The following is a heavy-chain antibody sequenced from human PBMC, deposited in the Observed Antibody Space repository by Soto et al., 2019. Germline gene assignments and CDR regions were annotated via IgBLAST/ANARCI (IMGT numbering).Heavy chain of an antibody. D-gene: IGHD3-10*02. CDR1: GYTFTAYD. Sequence: ASVKVSCKTSGYTFTAYDIYWVRQAPGQGLEWMGWIRAYNGDTNYAQKFQTRVTMTTDKSTDTAYMDLRSLTSDDTAIYYCARAGAAPHYYVLDVWGQGTTVTVSS. CDR3: ARAGAAPHYYVLDV. V-gene: IGHV1-18*01. CDR2: IRAYNGDT. J-gene: IGHJ6*02.